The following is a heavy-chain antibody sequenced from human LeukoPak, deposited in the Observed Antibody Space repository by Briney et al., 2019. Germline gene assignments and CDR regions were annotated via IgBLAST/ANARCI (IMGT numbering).Heavy chain of an antibody. V-gene: IGHV3-7*03. CDR3: AKGLLGAVTTFDY. Sequence: GGSLRLSCTAPEFTFRSSWMSWVRQPPGSGLEWVATIKHDGSEKFYGDSVSGRFTISRDNADNSLYLQMNSLRAVDTAVYYCAKGLLGAVTTFDYWGQGTLVTVSS. CDR1: EFTFRSSW. D-gene: IGHD4-11*01. CDR2: IKHDGSEK. J-gene: IGHJ4*02.